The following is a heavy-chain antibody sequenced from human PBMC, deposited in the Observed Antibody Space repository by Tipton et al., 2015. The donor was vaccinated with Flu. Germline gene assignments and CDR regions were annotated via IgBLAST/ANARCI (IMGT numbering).Heavy chain of an antibody. D-gene: IGHD6-13*01. Sequence: TLSLTCTVSGYFISSGYYWGWIRQPPGKGLEWIGYIYYSGSTNYNPSLKSRVTISVDTSKNQFSLKLSSVTAADTAVYYCARDSAAHYGMDVWGQGTTVTVSS. CDR1: GYFISSGYY. J-gene: IGHJ6*02. CDR2: IYYSGST. CDR3: ARDSAAHYGMDV. V-gene: IGHV4-38-2*02.